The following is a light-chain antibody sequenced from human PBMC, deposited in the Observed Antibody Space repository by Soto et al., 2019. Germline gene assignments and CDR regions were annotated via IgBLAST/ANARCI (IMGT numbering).Light chain of an antibody. CDR3: QQYNSYSPWT. CDR2: DAS. CDR1: QSISSW. V-gene: IGKV1-5*01. Sequence: DIDMNQSPSTLSASSGDRVTITCRASQSISSWLAWYQQKPGKAPKLLIYDASSLESGVPSRFSGSGSGTEFTLTISSLQPDDFATYYCQQYNSYSPWTFGQGTKVDIK. J-gene: IGKJ1*01.